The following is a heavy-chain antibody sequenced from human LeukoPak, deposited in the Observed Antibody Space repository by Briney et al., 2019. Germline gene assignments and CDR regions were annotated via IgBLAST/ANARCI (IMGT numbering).Heavy chain of an antibody. J-gene: IGHJ4*02. Sequence: ASVKVSCKASGYTFTAYYMHWVRQPPGQGFEWMGWINPNTGDRNYAQKFQGRVTMTRDTTISTAYMELSRLTSDDTAVSYCASYPRYVSSPPFDYWGQGTLVTVSS. CDR2: INPNTGDR. D-gene: IGHD2-15*01. CDR3: ASYPRYVSSPPFDY. V-gene: IGHV1-2*02. CDR1: GYTFTAYY.